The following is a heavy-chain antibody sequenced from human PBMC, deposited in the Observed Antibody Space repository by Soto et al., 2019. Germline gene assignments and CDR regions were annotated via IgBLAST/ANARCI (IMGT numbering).Heavy chain of an antibody. Sequence: GASVKVSCKASGGTFSSYTISWVRQAPGQGLEWMGRIIPILGIANYAQKFQGRVTITADKSTSTAYMELSSLRSEDTAVYYCARDSGCSSTSCYEGYYYYYYMDVWGKGTTVTVPS. J-gene: IGHJ6*03. V-gene: IGHV1-69*04. CDR1: GGTFSSYT. CDR2: IIPILGIA. CDR3: ARDSGCSSTSCYEGYYYYYYMDV. D-gene: IGHD2-2*01.